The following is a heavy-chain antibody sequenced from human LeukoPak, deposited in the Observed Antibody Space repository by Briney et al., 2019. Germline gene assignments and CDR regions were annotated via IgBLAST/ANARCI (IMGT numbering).Heavy chain of an antibody. Sequence: PSETLSLTCTVSGGSISSSNYYWGWIRQPPGKGLEWIGSIYYSGSTYYNPSLKSRVTISVDTSKKQFSLRLSSVTAADTAVYYCARLDNLLRGAHPFDCWGQGTLVTVSS. CDR3: ARLDNLLRGAHPFDC. D-gene: IGHD3-10*01. CDR1: GGSISSSNYY. CDR2: IYYSGST. V-gene: IGHV4-39*01. J-gene: IGHJ4*01.